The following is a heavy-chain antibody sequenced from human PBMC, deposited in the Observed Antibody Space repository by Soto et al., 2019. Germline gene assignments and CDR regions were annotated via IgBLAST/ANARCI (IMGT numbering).Heavy chain of an antibody. CDR2: INPSGGST. D-gene: IGHD6-19*01. V-gene: IGHV1-46*03. Sequence: QVQLVQSGAEVKKPGASVKVSCKASGYTFTSYYMHWVRQAPGQGLEWMGIINPSGGSTSYAQKFQGRVTMTRDTATSTVYMELSSMRSEDTAVYYCARRQWLADYYYYGMDVWGQGTTVTVSS. CDR1: GYTFTSYY. J-gene: IGHJ6*02. CDR3: ARRQWLADYYYYGMDV.